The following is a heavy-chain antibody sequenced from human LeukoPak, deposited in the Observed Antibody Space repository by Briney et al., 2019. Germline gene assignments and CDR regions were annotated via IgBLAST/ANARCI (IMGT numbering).Heavy chain of an antibody. CDR1: GFIFRDFS. Sequence: GGSLRLSCSVSGFIFRDFSMSWVRQAPGKGLEWVAKMNEYGSEIFYVDSVKGRFTISRDNGKNSLYLQMNRLRAEDTAVYYCARPRGCGSSRCNNFDYWGQGPLVTVSS. CDR2: MNEYGSEI. D-gene: IGHD2-2*01. J-gene: IGHJ4*02. V-gene: IGHV3-7*01. CDR3: ARPRGCGSSRCNNFDY.